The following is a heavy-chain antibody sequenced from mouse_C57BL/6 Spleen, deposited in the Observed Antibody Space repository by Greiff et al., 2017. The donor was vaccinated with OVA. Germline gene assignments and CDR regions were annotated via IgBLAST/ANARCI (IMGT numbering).Heavy chain of an antibody. CDR1: GFTFSDYY. J-gene: IGHJ2*01. Sequence: EVKVEESGGGLVQPGGSLKLSCAASGFTFSDYYMYWVRQTPEKRLEWVAYISNGGGSTYYPDTVKGRFTISRDNAKNTLYLQMSRLKSEDTAMYYCARLTGTKAFDYWGQGTTLTVSS. CDR2: ISNGGGST. D-gene: IGHD4-1*01. V-gene: IGHV5-12*01. CDR3: ARLTGTKAFDY.